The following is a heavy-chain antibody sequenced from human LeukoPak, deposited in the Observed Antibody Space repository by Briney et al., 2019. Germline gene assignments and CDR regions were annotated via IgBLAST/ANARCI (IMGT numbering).Heavy chain of an antibody. J-gene: IGHJ4*02. Sequence: KPSETLSLTCAVYGGSFSGYYWSWIREPPGKGVECGGVINHSGSTNYNPSLKSRVTISVDTSKNQFSLKLSSVTAADTGVYYCARGHYYVKQYYFDYWGEGTLVAVSS. CDR2: INHSGST. CDR1: GGSFSGYY. V-gene: IGHV4-34*01. D-gene: IGHD3-10*02. CDR3: ARGHYYVKQYYFDY.